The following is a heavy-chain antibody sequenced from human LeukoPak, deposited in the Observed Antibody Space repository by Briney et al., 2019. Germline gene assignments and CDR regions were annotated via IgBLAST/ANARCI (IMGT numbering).Heavy chain of an antibody. D-gene: IGHD6-13*01. Sequence: GGSLRPSCAASGFSFSSYAMSWVRQAPGKGLEWVSGISGSGGRTYYADSVKGRFTISRDDSKNTVHLQMNSLRAEDTAVYHCAKGSSSWYADAFDIWGQGTMVTVSS. J-gene: IGHJ3*02. CDR3: AKGSSSWYADAFDI. CDR1: GFSFSSYA. CDR2: ISGSGGRT. V-gene: IGHV3-23*01.